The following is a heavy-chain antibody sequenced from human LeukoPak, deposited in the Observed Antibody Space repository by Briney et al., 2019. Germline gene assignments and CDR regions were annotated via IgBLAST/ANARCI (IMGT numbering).Heavy chain of an antibody. Sequence: ASVKVSCKASGYTFTSYDINWVRQATGQGLEWMGWMNPNSGNTGYAQKFQGRVTMTRNTSISTAYMELSSLRSEDTAVYYCAKDQATIYFWSGNWFDPWGQGTLVTVSS. CDR3: AKDQATIYFWSGNWFDP. V-gene: IGHV1-8*01. D-gene: IGHD3-3*01. CDR2: MNPNSGNT. J-gene: IGHJ5*02. CDR1: GYTFTSYD.